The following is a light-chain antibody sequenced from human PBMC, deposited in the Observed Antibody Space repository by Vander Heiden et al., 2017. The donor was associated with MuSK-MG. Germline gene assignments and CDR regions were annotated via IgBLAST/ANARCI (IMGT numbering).Light chain of an antibody. CDR1: SSDVGGYNY. Sequence: QSALTQPAYETGSAGQSTTISSTGTSSDVGGYNYVAWNQQHPGKAHKLMIYDVSNRTSLVSNRFSGSKSGNTASLTISGRQVEVEGEYYCSSYTSSSTSVFGTGTKDTVL. J-gene: IGLJ1*01. CDR3: SSYTSSSTSV. CDR2: DVS. V-gene: IGLV2-14*01.